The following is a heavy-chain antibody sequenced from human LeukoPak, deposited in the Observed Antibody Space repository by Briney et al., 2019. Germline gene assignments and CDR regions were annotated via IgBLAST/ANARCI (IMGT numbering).Heavy chain of an antibody. CDR3: ARVRNYYGSGSPDY. D-gene: IGHD3-10*01. V-gene: IGHV4-38-2*02. J-gene: IGHJ4*02. CDR1: DYSISSVYY. Sequence: SETLSLTCNVSDYSISSVYYWGWIRQSPGKGLEWIGSIYHTGYTYYNPSLKSRITISLETSRTQFSLKLNSVTAADTAVYYCARVRNYYGSGSPDYWGQGTLVTVSS. CDR2: IYHTGYT.